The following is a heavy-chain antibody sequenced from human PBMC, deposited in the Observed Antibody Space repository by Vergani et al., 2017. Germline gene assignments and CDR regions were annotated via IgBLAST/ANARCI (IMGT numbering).Heavy chain of an antibody. CDR1: GFSFNSYW. J-gene: IGHJ2*01. V-gene: IGHV3-74*03. CDR2: IKSDGSIT. Sequence: DVHLAESGGGFYQPGGSLRLSCSASGFSFNSYWMHWVRQVPGKGLLWVSRIKSDGSITAYADSVKGRFTISRDNTKNSLSLQMSGLRVEDTAVYYCVRLPRGPWNFVLWGRGTLITVSS. CDR3: VRLPRGPWNFVL.